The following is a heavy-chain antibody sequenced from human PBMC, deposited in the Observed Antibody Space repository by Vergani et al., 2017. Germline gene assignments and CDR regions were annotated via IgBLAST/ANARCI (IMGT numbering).Heavy chain of an antibody. Sequence: EVQLVESGGGLVQPGGSLRLSCAASGFTFSSYDMHWVRQATGKGLEWVSAIGTAGDTYYPGSVKGRFTISRENAKNSLYLQMNSLRAVDTAVYYCARGDYYDSSGYYFAFDIWGQGTMVTVSS. J-gene: IGHJ3*02. CDR1: GFTFSSYD. V-gene: IGHV3-13*01. D-gene: IGHD3-22*01. CDR2: IGTAGDT. CDR3: ARGDYYDSSGYYFAFDI.